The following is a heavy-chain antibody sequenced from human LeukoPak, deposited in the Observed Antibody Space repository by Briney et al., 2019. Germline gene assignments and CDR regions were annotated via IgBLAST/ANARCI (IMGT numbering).Heavy chain of an antibody. J-gene: IGHJ4*02. D-gene: IGHD5-12*01. CDR2: INPNSGGT. CDR1: GYTFTGYY. CDR3: ARDIVATKAGDY. V-gene: IGHV1-2*02. Sequence: ASVKVSCKASGYTFTGYYMHWVRQAPGQGLEWMGWINPNSGGTNYAQKFQGRVTMTRDTSISTAYMELSRLRSDDTAVYYCARDIVATKAGDYWGQGTLVTVSS.